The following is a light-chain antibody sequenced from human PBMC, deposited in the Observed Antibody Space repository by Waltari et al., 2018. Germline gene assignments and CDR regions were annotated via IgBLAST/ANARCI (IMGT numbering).Light chain of an antibody. Sequence: DIQMTQSPSSLSVSVGDRVTSTCRTSQSINSYLNWYQQKPGKAPELLIYAASSLQSGVPSRFSGSGSGTDFALTISSLQPEDFATYYCQQGHSTPWTCGQGTKVEV. CDR1: QSINSY. V-gene: IGKV1-39*01. CDR2: AAS. J-gene: IGKJ1*01. CDR3: QQGHSTPWT.